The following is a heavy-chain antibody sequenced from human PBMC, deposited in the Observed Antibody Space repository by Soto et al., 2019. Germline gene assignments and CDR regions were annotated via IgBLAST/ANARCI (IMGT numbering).Heavy chain of an antibody. D-gene: IGHD1-26*01. CDR3: ARNSGSYWHFFDY. CDR2: IYPTDSDT. Sequence: GESLKISCKASGYSFSNHWIAWVRQMPGKGLEWIGVIYPTDSDTKYSPSFRGQVTISADKSISTAYLQWSSLRASDTAIYYCARNSGSYWHFFDYWGQGILVTVSS. CDR1: GYSFSNHW. V-gene: IGHV5-51*01. J-gene: IGHJ4*02.